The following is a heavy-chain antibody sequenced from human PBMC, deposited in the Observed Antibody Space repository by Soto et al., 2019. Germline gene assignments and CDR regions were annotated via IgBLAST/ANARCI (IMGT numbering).Heavy chain of an antibody. CDR1: GGSTSSYY. CDR3: ARHNYGSGSTYFDY. Sequence: PSETLSLTCTASGGSTSSYYWSWIRQPPGKGLEWIGYIYYSGSTNYNPSLKSRVTISLDTSKNQFSLKLSSVTAADTAVYYCARHNYGSGSTYFDYWGQGTLVTVSS. CDR2: IYYSGST. J-gene: IGHJ4*02. V-gene: IGHV4-59*08. D-gene: IGHD3-10*01.